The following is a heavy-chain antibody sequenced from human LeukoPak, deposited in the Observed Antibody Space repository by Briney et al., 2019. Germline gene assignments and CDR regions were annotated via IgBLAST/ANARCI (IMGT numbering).Heavy chain of an antibody. J-gene: IGHJ5*02. CDR1: GYTFTGYY. D-gene: IGHD3-3*01. CDR2: INPNSGGT. Sequence: ASVKVSCKASGYTFTGYYMHWVRQAPGQGLEWMGWINPNSGGTNYAQKFQGRVTMTRDTSISTAYMELSSLRSEDTAVYYCARAFSLRRPSNWFDPWGQGTLVTVSS. V-gene: IGHV1-2*02. CDR3: ARAFSLRRPSNWFDP.